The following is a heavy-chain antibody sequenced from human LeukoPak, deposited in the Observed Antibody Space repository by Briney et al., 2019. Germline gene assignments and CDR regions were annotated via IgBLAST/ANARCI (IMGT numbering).Heavy chain of an antibody. CDR1: GFTFSGYA. J-gene: IGHJ4*02. Sequence: GGSLRLSCAASGFTFSGYAMHWVRQAPGKGLEWVAVISYDGSNKYYADSVKGRFTISRDNSKNTLYLQMNSLRAEDTAVYYCAREGLDSSTVVTRGGYDYWGQGTLVTVSS. D-gene: IGHD3-22*01. CDR3: AREGLDSSTVVTRGGYDY. V-gene: IGHV3-30-3*01. CDR2: ISYDGSNK.